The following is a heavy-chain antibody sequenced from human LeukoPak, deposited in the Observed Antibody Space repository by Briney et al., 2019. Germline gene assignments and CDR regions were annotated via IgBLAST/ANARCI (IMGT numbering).Heavy chain of an antibody. CDR2: INPNSGGT. J-gene: IGHJ4*02. V-gene: IGHV1-18*01. CDR1: GYTFTSYG. Sequence: ASVKVSCKASGYTFTSYGISWVRQAPGQGLEWMGWINPNSGGTNYAQKLQGRVTMTTDTSTSTAYMELRSLRSDDTAVYYCARVKVGAKDHWGQGTLVTVSS. CDR3: ARVKVGAKDH. D-gene: IGHD1-26*01.